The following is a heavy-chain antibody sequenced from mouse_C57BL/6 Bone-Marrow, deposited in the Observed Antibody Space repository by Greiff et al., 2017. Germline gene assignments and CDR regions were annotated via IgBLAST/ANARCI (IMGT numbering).Heavy chain of an antibody. Sequence: EVKLMESGGGLVQPGGSLKLSCAASGFTFSDYGMAWVRQAPRKGPEWVAFISNLAYSIYYADTVTGRFTISRENAKNTLYLEMSSLRSEDTAMYYCARQGDWDGYFDVWGTGTTVTVSS. CDR1: GFTFSDYG. J-gene: IGHJ1*03. CDR3: ARQGDWDGYFDV. V-gene: IGHV5-15*01. D-gene: IGHD4-1*01. CDR2: ISNLAYSI.